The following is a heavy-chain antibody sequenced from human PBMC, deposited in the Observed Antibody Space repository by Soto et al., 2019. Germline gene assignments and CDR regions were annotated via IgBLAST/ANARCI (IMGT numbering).Heavy chain of an antibody. CDR3: AHSIAPRLFDY. Sequence: KESGPTLVKPTQTLTLTCSFSGFSLRTSGLGVGWIRQPPGKALEWLALIYWDDDKRYSPSLETRLTITKDTSKNQVVLTMTNMDPVDTAKYFCAHSIAPRLFDYWGQGILVTVSS. CDR1: GFSLRTSGLG. CDR2: IYWDDDK. D-gene: IGHD2-15*01. V-gene: IGHV2-5*02. J-gene: IGHJ4*02.